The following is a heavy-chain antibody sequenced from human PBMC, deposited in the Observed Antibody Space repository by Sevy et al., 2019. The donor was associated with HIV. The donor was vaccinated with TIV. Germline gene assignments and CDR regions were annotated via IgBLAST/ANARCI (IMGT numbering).Heavy chain of an antibody. J-gene: IGHJ4*02. Sequence: GGSLRLSCAASGFIFGDHGMHWVRQAPGKGLEWVAFIRLDGSDRYYAESVKGRFTISRDNSKNTLYLQMNSLRAEDTAVYYCAKVPSSGWNYLLDYWGQGILVTVSS. V-gene: IGHV3-30*02. CDR1: GFIFGDHG. CDR3: AKVPSSGWNYLLDY. CDR2: IRLDGSDR. D-gene: IGHD1-7*01.